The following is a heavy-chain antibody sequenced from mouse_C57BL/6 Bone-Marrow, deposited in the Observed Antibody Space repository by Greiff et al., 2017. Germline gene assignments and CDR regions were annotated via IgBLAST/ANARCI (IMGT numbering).Heavy chain of an antibody. Sequence: EVHLVESGGGLVQPKGSLKLSCAASGFTFNTYAMHWVRQAPGKGLEWVARIRSKSSNYATYYADSVKDRFTISRDDSQSMLYLQMNNLKTEDTAMYYCVRDKYYGSSPWYFDVWGTGTTVTVSS. V-gene: IGHV10-3*01. CDR2: IRSKSSNYAT. J-gene: IGHJ1*03. CDR1: GFTFNTYA. D-gene: IGHD1-1*01. CDR3: VRDKYYGSSPWYFDV.